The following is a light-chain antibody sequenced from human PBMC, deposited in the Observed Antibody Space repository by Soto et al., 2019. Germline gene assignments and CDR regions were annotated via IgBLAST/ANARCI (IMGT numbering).Light chain of an antibody. CDR1: QNVRSY. V-gene: IGKV1-39*01. CDR3: QQSYSSPPT. Sequence: DLQMTQSPSSLSASLGDRVTIACRASQNVRSYLNWYQQRPGKAPKLLISETSTLESGVPSKFSGTGYGTDFTLTISSLQPEDFATYYCQQSYSSPPTFGQGTKVDIK. J-gene: IGKJ1*01. CDR2: ETS.